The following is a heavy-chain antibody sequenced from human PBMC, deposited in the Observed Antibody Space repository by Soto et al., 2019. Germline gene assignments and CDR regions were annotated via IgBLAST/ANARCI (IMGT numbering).Heavy chain of an antibody. D-gene: IGHD3-22*01. CDR2: ISPYSGKT. Sequence: QIQLVQSGTEVRKPGASAKVSCKASGYTFTNNDVCWVRQAPGQGLEWMGWISPYSGKTNYARKFQGRVTMTTDTSTSTAYMEVRSLTSDDTAVYYCAREGPLLLPDYWGQGTRVTVSS. CDR1: GYTFTNND. V-gene: IGHV1-18*01. J-gene: IGHJ4*02. CDR3: AREGPLLLPDY.